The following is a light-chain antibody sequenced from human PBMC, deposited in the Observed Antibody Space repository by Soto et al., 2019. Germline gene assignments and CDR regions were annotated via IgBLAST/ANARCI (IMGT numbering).Light chain of an antibody. V-gene: IGKV3-20*01. CDR3: QLYGSSPWT. CDR1: QSVSSY. CDR2: DAS. J-gene: IGKJ1*01. Sequence: EIVLTQSPGTLSLSPGERATLSCRASQSVSSYLAWYQQKPGQAPRLLIYDASSRATGIPDRFSGSGSGTDFTLTISRXEPEDFAVYYCQLYGSSPWTFGQGTKVDIK.